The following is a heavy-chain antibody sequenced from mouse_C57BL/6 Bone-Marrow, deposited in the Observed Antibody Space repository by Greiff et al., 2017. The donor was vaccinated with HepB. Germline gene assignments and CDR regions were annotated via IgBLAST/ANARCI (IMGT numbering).Heavy chain of an antibody. J-gene: IGHJ4*01. V-gene: IGHV3-6*01. CDR2: ISYDGSN. D-gene: IGHD2-3*01. Sequence: EVKLMESGPGLVKPSQSLSLTCSVTGYSITSGYYWNWLRQFPGNKLEWMGYISYDGSNKYNPSLKNRISITRDTSKNQFFLKLNSVTTEDTATYYCARGGWLLEVDYWGQGTSVTVSS. CDR3: ARGGWLLEVDY. CDR1: GYSITSGYY.